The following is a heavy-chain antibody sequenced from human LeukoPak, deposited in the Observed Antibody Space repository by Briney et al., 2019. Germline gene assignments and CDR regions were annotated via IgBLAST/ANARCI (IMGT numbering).Heavy chain of an antibody. CDR2: IIPIFGTA. CDR3: ASGPKGQWLVLSG. CDR1: GGTFSSYA. D-gene: IGHD6-19*01. J-gene: IGHJ4*02. V-gene: IGHV1-69*05. Sequence: ASVKVSCKASGGTFSSYAISWVRQAPGQGLEWMGGIIPIFGTANYAQKFQGRVTITTDESTSTAYMELSSLRSEDTAVYYCASGPKGQWLVLSGWGQGTLVTVSS.